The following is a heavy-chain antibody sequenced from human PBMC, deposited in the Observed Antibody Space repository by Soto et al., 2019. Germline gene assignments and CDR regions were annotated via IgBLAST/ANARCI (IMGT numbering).Heavy chain of an antibody. Sequence: GSLGLCCASSRVNFSSRAMSWVRHAPGKGLEWVSGISDSGRYTYYADSVKGRFTISRDNSKNTLYLQMNSLRAEDTAVYFCARAAKARTVTTLFDLWAQGSLVTVSS. CDR2: ISDSGRYT. V-gene: IGHV3-23*01. CDR3: ARAAKARTVTTLFDL. D-gene: IGHD4-17*01. J-gene: IGHJ4*02. CDR1: RVNFSSRA.